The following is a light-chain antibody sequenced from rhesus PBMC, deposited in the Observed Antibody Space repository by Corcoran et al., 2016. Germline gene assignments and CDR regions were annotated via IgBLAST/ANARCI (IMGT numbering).Light chain of an antibody. Sequence: QAALTQPRSVSGSPGQPVTISCTGTSSDIGGYNYVSWYQQHPGTAPKLMIFEVSKRPSGVSDRFSGYKSGNTASLTISGLQAEDEADYYCSSFAGSNTFIFGAGTRLTVL. CDR2: EVS. CDR3: SSFAGSNTFI. CDR1: SSDIGGYNY. J-gene: IGLJ1*01. V-gene: IGLV2-32*02.